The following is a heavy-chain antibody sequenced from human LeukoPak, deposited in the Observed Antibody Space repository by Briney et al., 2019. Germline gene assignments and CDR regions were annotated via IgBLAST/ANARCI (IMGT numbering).Heavy chain of an antibody. CDR3: ASVVDTAMDGFYFDH. CDR2: IYSGGST. V-gene: IGHV3-66*01. Sequence: RTGGSLRLSCAASGFTVSSNYMSWVRQAPGKGLEWVSVIYSGGSTYYADSVKGRFTISRDNSKNTLYLQMNSLRAEDTAVYYCASVVDTAMDGFYFDHWGQGTLVTVSS. J-gene: IGHJ4*02. CDR1: GFTVSSNY. D-gene: IGHD5-18*01.